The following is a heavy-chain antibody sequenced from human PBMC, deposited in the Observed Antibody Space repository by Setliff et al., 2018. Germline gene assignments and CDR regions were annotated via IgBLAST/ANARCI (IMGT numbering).Heavy chain of an antibody. J-gene: IGHJ4*02. CDR2: IIPIFGTA. CDR3: VRGAYDSYYFDY. V-gene: IGHV1-69*06. Sequence: SVKVSCKASGGTFSSYAISWVRQAPGQGLEWMGRIIPIFGTANYAQKFQGRVTITADKSTSTAYMELSSLRSEDTAVYYCVRGAYDSYYFDYWGQGTLVTVSS. D-gene: IGHD3-16*01. CDR1: GGTFSSYA.